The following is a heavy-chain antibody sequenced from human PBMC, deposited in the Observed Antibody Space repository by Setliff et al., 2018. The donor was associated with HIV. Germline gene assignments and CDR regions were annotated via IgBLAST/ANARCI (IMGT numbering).Heavy chain of an antibody. V-gene: IGHV4-34*01. J-gene: IGHJ6*03. Sequence: PSETLSLTCAVYGESFSGYSWTWIRQPPGKGLEWLGEINHSGSAKYNPALKSRVTTSVDTSKNHFSLKLRSVTAADTAVYYCARGFTNYDIMTGYPRAPYYYYYMDVWGKGTTVTVSS. CDR3: ARGFTNYDIMTGYPRAPYYYYYMDV. CDR2: INHSGSA. CDR1: GESFSGYS. D-gene: IGHD3-9*01.